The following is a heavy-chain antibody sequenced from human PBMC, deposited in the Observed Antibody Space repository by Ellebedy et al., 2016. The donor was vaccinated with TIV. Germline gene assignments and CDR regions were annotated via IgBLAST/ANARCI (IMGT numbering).Heavy chain of an antibody. J-gene: IGHJ5*02. CDR3: ARGSTRGWPDSLQFDP. Sequence: MPGGSLRLSCAASGYTFTTSYLHWVRQAPGQGLEWMGIINPGGGGTSYAQRFRGRLTLTRDTSTNTVYMDLSSLTSEDTALYYCARGSTRGWPDSLQFDPWGQGTLVTVSS. V-gene: IGHV1-46*01. CDR2: INPGGGGT. D-gene: IGHD6-19*01. CDR1: GYTFTTSY.